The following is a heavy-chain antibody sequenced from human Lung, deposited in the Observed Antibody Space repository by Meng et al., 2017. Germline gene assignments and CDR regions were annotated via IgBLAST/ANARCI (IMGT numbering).Heavy chain of an antibody. CDR3: ATARFSFLLEFDY. CDR1: ADTFANYA. V-gene: IGHV1-18*01. J-gene: IGHJ4*02. Sequence: QVQLVQSGAEIKKPGASVKVSCKASADTFANYAISWVRQAPGQGLEWMGRISTHNGNTNYALKLQGRVTVTTDTSTSTAYMELRNLRSDDTAIYYCATARFSFLLEFDYWGQGTLVTVSS. CDR2: ISTHNGNT. D-gene: IGHD1-1*01.